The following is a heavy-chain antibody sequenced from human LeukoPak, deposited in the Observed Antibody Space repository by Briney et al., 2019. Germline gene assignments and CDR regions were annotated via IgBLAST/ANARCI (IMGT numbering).Heavy chain of an antibody. CDR3: TRSSDFGGYYFYYYMDV. V-gene: IGHV4-39*02. J-gene: IGHJ6*03. Sequence: SETLSLTCTVSGGSFSNNYNWDWIRQPPGKGLEWNWRLYYNGNTYYNPSLKSRLTISVDTSKSHFSLQLRSVTAEDTAVYFCTRSSDFGGYYFYYYMDVWGKGTTVSVSS. D-gene: IGHD4-23*01. CDR2: LYYNGNT. CDR1: GGSFSNNYN.